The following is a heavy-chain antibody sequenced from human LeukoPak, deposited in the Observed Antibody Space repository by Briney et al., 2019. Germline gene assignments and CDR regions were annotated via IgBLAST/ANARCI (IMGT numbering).Heavy chain of an antibody. CDR3: ARVGEWLFDIDV. V-gene: IGHV4-4*07. CDR2: IYGNGST. Sequence: SETLSLTCTVSGDPISDYCWTWIRQPAGKELEWIGRIYGNGSTNYNPSLKSRVAMSIDTSKMQFSLKLRSVTAVDTAVYYCARVGEWLFDIDVWGKGTTVIVSS. CDR1: GDPISDYC. D-gene: IGHD3-16*01. J-gene: IGHJ6*03.